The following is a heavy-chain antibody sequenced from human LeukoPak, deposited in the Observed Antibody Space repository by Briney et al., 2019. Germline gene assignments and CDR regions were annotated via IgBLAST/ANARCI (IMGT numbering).Heavy chain of an antibody. V-gene: IGHV3-11*04. CDR3: ARYSSPVGNCFDP. D-gene: IGHD4-11*01. J-gene: IGHJ5*02. CDR1: GFTFSNAW. Sequence: PGGSLRLSCAASGFTFSNAWMSWVRQAPGKGLQWVSYISSDGNTIYYADSVKGRFTISRDNAKNSLYLQMNSLRAEDTAVYYCARYSSPVGNCFDPWGQGTLVTVSS. CDR2: ISSDGNTI.